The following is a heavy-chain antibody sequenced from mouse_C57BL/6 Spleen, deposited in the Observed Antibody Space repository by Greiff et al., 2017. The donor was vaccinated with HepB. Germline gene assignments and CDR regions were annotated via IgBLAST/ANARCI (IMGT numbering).Heavy chain of an antibody. V-gene: IGHV1-26*01. D-gene: IGHD1-1*01. CDR2: INPNNGGT. J-gene: IGHJ4*01. Sequence: EVQLQQSGPELVKPGASVKISCKASGYTFTDYYMNWVKQSHGKSLEWIGDINPNNGGTSYNQKFKGKATLTVDKSSSTAYMWLRSLTSEDSAVYYCARSGITTVVADYAMDYWGQGTSVTVSS. CDR3: ARSGITTVVADYAMDY. CDR1: GYTFTDYY.